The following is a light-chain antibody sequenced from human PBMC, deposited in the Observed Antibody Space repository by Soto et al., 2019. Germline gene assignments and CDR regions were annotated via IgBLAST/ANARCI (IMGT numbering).Light chain of an antibody. CDR1: QGIGNY. V-gene: IGKV1-27*01. Sequence: DIQMTQFPPSLSASVGDRVTITCRASQGIGNYVAWYQQRAGEVPKLLIYHASTLQSGVPSRFSGSGSGTDFSLTISSLQPEDVATYYCQNYYNAVFTFGPGTKVDIK. CDR2: HAS. CDR3: QNYYNAVFT. J-gene: IGKJ3*01.